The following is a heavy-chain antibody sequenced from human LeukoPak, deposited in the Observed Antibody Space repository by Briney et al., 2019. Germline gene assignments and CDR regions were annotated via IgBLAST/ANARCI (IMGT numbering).Heavy chain of an antibody. V-gene: IGHV1-69*13. CDR3: ATTDGSGSYGTYYFDY. Sequence: ASVKVSCKASGGTFISYAISWVRQAPGQGLEWMGGIIPIFGTANYAQKFQGRVTITADESTSTAYMELSSLRSEDTAVYYCATTDGSGSYGTYYFDYWGQGTLVTASS. CDR2: IIPIFGTA. CDR1: GGTFISYA. J-gene: IGHJ4*02. D-gene: IGHD3-10*01.